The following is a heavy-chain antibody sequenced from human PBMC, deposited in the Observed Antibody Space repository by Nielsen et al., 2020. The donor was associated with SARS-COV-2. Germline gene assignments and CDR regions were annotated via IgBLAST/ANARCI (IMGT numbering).Heavy chain of an antibody. D-gene: IGHD5-18*01. J-gene: IGHJ6*02. CDR3: ASKGDTAMADYYYYGMDV. Sequence: ASVKVSCKASGYTFTSYDINWVRQATGQGLEWMGWMNPNSGNTGYAQKFQGRVTITADESTSTAYMELSSLRSEDTAVYYCASKGDTAMADYYYYGMDVWGRGTTVTVSS. CDR1: GYTFTSYD. CDR2: MNPNSGNT. V-gene: IGHV1-8*01.